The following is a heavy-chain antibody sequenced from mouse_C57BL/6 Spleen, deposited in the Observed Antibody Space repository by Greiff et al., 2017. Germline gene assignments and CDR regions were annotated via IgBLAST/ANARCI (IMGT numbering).Heavy chain of an antibody. CDR2: IDPSDSYT. J-gene: IGHJ2*01. CDR3: ARAPDWYYFDY. D-gene: IGHD4-1*01. Sequence: QVQLQQPGAELVKPGASVKLSCKASGYTFTSYWMQWVKQRPGQGLEWIGEIDPSDSYTNYNQKFKGKATLTVDTSSSTAYMQLSSLTSEDSAVYYCARAPDWYYFDYWGQGTTLTVSS. CDR1: GYTFTSYW. V-gene: IGHV1-50*01.